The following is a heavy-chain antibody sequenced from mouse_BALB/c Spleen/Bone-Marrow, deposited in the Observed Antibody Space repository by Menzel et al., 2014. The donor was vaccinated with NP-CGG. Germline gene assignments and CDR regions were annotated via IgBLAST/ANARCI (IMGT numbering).Heavy chain of an antibody. V-gene: IGHV5-17*02. CDR2: ISSGSSTI. CDR1: GFTFSSFG. Sequence: EVHLVESGGGLVQPGGSRKVSCAASGFTFSSFGMHWVRQAPEKGLEWVAYISSGSSTIYYADTVKGRFTISRDNPKNTLFLQMTSLRSEDTAMYYCARSTMITTGYYYAMDYWGQGTSVIVSS. D-gene: IGHD2-4*01. J-gene: IGHJ4*01. CDR3: ARSTMITTGYYYAMDY.